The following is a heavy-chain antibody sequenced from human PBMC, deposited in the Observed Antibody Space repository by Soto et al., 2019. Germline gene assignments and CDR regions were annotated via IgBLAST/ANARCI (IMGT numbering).Heavy chain of an antibody. CDR1: GGTFSSYT. D-gene: IGHD4-17*01. Sequence: ASVKVSCKASGGTFSSYTISWVRQAPGQGLEWMGRIIPILGIANYAQKFQGRVTITADKSTSTAYMELSSLRSEDTAVYYCARDGDYGDYGGLLDEGYYYMDVWGKGTTVTVSS. V-gene: IGHV1-69*04. CDR2: IIPILGIA. CDR3: ARDGDYGDYGGLLDEGYYYMDV. J-gene: IGHJ6*03.